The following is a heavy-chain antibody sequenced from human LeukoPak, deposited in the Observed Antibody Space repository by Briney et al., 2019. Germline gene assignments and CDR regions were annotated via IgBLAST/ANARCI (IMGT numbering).Heavy chain of an antibody. J-gene: IGHJ4*02. CDR3: AKERRLTAVAGQFDY. V-gene: IGHV3-23*01. D-gene: IGHD6-19*01. CDR1: GFTFSSYG. Sequence: GGSLRLSCAASGFTFSSYGMHWVRQAPGKGLEWVSAISGSGGSTYYADSVKGRFTISRDNSKNTLYLQMNSLRAEDTAVYYCAKERRLTAVAGQFDYWGQGTLVTVSS. CDR2: ISGSGGST.